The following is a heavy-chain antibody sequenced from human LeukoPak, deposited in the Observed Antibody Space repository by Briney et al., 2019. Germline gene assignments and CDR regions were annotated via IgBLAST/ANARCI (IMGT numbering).Heavy chain of an antibody. CDR3: AKGTLDIVVVPAAPKVYYFDY. Sequence: TGGSLRLSCAASGFTFSSYAMSWVRQAPGKGLEWVSAISGSGGSTYYADFVKGRFTISRDNSKNTLYLQMNSLRAEDTAVYYCAKGTLDIVVVPAAPKVYYFDYWGQGTLVTVSS. D-gene: IGHD2-2*01. J-gene: IGHJ4*02. CDR1: GFTFSSYA. V-gene: IGHV3-23*01. CDR2: ISGSGGST.